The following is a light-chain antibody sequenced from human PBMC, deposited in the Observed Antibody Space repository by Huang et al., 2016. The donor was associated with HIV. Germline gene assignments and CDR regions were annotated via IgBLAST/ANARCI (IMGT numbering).Light chain of an antibody. J-gene: IGKJ2*01. CDR2: DAS. CDR1: QDISNY. V-gene: IGKV1-33*01. CDR3: QQYDNLLS. Sequence: DIQMTQSPSSLSASLGDRVTITCQASQDISNYLNWYQQKPGKAPKLLIYDASNLETGVPSRFSGSGSGTDFTFTISSLQPEDIATYYCQQYDNLLSFGQGTKLEIK.